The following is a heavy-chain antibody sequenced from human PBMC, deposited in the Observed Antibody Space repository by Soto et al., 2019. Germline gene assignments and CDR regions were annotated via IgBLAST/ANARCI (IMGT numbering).Heavy chain of an antibody. Sequence: QVQLVQSGAEVKKPGASVKVSCKASGYTFTSYDINCVRQATGQGLEWMGWMNHNSGNTVYAQKFKVRVTMTRNTSISTAYMELSSLRSEDTALYYCARDKVVGATGNWGKRTLVTVSS. CDR3: ARDKVVGATGN. CDR1: GYTFTSYD. V-gene: IGHV1-8*01. CDR2: MNHNSGNT. D-gene: IGHD1-1*01. J-gene: IGHJ4*02.